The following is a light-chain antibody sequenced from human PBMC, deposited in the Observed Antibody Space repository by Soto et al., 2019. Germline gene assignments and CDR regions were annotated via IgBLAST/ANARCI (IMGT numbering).Light chain of an antibody. CDR2: AAS. CDR3: QQSHGIPYT. J-gene: IGKJ2*01. Sequence: DIQMTQSPSSLSASVGDRVTITCRASQTISTYLNWYQQNPGKAPKLLIYAASTLQSGVPSRFSDSGSRTDFTLTISSLQPEDFATYYCQQSHGIPYTFGQGTKLEIK. CDR1: QTISTY. V-gene: IGKV1-39*01.